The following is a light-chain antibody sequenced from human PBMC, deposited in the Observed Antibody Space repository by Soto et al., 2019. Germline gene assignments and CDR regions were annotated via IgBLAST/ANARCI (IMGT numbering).Light chain of an antibody. J-gene: IGKJ1*01. V-gene: IGKV1-39*01. Sequence: DIQMTQSPSSLSASVGDRVTITCRASQSISSYLNWYQQKPGKAPKLLIYAASTLQRGVPSRFSGSGSGTEFTLTISSLQPEDSATYYCQQSYSIPRAFGHGTKVDIK. CDR2: AAS. CDR1: QSISSY. CDR3: QQSYSIPRA.